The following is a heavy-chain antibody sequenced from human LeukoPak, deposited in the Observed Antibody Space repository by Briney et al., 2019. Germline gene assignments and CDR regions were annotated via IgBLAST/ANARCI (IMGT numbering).Heavy chain of an antibody. Sequence: ASVKVSCKASGYTFTSYDINWVRQATGQGLEWMGWMNPNSGNTGYAQKFQGRVTMTRNTSISTAYMELGSLRSEDTAVYYCARGLWTCSSTSCYRYWGQGTLVTVSS. CDR3: ARGLWTCSSTSCYRY. CDR1: GYTFTSYD. D-gene: IGHD2-2*02. CDR2: MNPNSGNT. V-gene: IGHV1-8*01. J-gene: IGHJ4*02.